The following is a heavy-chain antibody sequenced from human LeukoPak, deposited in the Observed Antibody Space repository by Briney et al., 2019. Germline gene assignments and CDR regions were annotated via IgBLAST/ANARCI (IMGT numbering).Heavy chain of an antibody. D-gene: IGHD3-10*01. V-gene: IGHV3-21*01. J-gene: IGHJ4*02. CDR3: ARASGDDY. CDR1: GFTFSSYS. CDR2: ISSSNSYI. Sequence: GGSLRLSCAASGFTFSSYSMNWVRQAPGKGLEWVSSISSSNSYIYYADSVKGRFTISRDNAKNSLYLQMNSLRAEDTAVYYCARASGDDYWGQGTLVTVSS.